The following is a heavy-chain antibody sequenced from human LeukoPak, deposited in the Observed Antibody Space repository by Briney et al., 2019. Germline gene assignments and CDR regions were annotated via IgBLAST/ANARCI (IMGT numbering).Heavy chain of an antibody. J-gene: IGHJ4*02. CDR1: GFTFSSYG. CDR3: AKAAVGDVFSFDY. D-gene: IGHD1-26*01. Sequence: GGSLRLPCAASGFTFSSYGMHWVRQAPGKGLEWVAVIWYDGSNKYYADSVKGRFTISRDNSENTVYLQMSSLRVEDTAVYYCAKAAVGDVFSFDYWGQGTLVTVSS. V-gene: IGHV3-33*06. CDR2: IWYDGSNK.